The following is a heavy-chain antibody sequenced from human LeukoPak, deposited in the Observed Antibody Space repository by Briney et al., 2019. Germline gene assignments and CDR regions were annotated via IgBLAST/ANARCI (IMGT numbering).Heavy chain of an antibody. CDR2: INPNSGGT. Sequence: ASVKVSCKASGYTFTGYYMHWVRQAPGQGFEWMGWINPNSGGTNYAQKFQGRVTMTRDTSISTAYMELSRLRSDDTAVYYCARLYSSGWYDAFDIRGQGTMVTVSS. D-gene: IGHD6-19*01. CDR3: ARLYSSGWYDAFDI. V-gene: IGHV1-2*02. J-gene: IGHJ3*02. CDR1: GYTFTGYY.